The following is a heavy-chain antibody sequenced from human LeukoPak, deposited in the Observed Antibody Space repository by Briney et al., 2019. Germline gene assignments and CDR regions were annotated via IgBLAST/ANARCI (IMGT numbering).Heavy chain of an antibody. CDR3: ARDPYSGSYGDYYYYYMDV. CDR1: GFTFSSYA. D-gene: IGHD1-26*01. J-gene: IGHJ6*03. CDR2: ITGGGST. Sequence: GSLRLSCAASGFTFSSYAMTWVRQAPGKGLEWVSAITGGGSTYYADSVKGRFTISRDNSKNTLYLQMNSLRAEDTAVYYCARDPYSGSYGDYYYYYMDVWGKGTTVTVSS. V-gene: IGHV3-23*01.